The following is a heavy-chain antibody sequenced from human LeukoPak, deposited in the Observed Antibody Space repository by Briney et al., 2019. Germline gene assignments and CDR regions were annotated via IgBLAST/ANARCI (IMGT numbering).Heavy chain of an antibody. V-gene: IGHV6-1*01. Sequence: SQTLSLTCAISGDSFSINSAAWNWIRQSPSRGLEWLGRTYYRSKWYNDYAVSVKSRITINPDTSMNQFSLQLNTVTPEATAVYYCERDMWQQWLANWFDPWGQGTLVTVSS. J-gene: IGHJ5*02. CDR2: TYYRSKWYN. D-gene: IGHD6-19*01. CDR1: GDSFSINSAA. CDR3: ERDMWQQWLANWFDP.